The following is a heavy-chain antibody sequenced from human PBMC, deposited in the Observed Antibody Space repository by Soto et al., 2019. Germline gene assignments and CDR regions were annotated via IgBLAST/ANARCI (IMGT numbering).Heavy chain of an antibody. CDR3: AKDRSSTSCYAFDY. J-gene: IGHJ4*02. CDR1: GFTFRNYA. D-gene: IGHD2-2*01. Sequence: EVQLLESGGGLVQPGGSLRLSCAASGFTFRNYAMSWARQAPGKGXXWVSAISGSGGTTHYADSVKGRFTISRDNSKNTLYLQMNSLRVEDTAVYYCAKDRSSTSCYAFDYWGQGSLVTVSS. V-gene: IGHV3-23*01. CDR2: ISGSGGTT.